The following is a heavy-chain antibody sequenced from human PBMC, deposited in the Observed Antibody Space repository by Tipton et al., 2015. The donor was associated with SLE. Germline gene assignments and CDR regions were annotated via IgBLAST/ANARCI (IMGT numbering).Heavy chain of an antibody. CDR1: GGSFSGYA. Sequence: TLSLTCALSGGSFSGYAWSWIRHPPGKTLEWIGEVSHSGGANYNPSLESRATVSLDRSNNEFPLRLSSVTAADTAVYYCARGVAGYFFYCYMDVWGKGTTVTISS. CDR3: ARGVAGYFFYCYMDV. V-gene: IGHV4-34*01. CDR2: VSHSGGA. D-gene: IGHD2/OR15-2a*01. J-gene: IGHJ6*03.